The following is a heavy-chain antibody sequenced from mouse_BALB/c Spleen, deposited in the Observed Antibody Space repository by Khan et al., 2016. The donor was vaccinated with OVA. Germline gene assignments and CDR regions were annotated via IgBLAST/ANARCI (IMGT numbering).Heavy chain of an antibody. D-gene: IGHD1-1*01. Sequence: VQLKQSGPELMKPGASVKIPCKASGYTFTDYNMDWVKQSHGKSLEWIGDINPNNGGTFYNQKFKGKATLTVDKSSSTAYMELRSLTSEDTAVYYCARTGYGSLGYWGQGTTLTVSS. J-gene: IGHJ2*01. CDR2: INPNNGGT. CDR3: ARTGYGSLGY. V-gene: IGHV1-18*01. CDR1: GYTFTDYN.